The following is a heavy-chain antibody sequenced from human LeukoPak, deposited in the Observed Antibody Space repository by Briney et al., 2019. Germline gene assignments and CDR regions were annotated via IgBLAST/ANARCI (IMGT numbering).Heavy chain of an antibody. V-gene: IGHV4-31*03. CDR1: GGSISNGGYY. CDR2: IYYSGSA. Sequence: SQTLSLTCTVSGGSISNGGYYWSWIRQHPGKGLEWIGYIYYSGSAYYNPSLKSRVTISVDTSKNQFSLKLSSVTAADTAVYCCASTNLNYYDSSGNFDYWGQGTLVTVSS. J-gene: IGHJ4*02. CDR3: ASTNLNYYDSSGNFDY. D-gene: IGHD3-22*01.